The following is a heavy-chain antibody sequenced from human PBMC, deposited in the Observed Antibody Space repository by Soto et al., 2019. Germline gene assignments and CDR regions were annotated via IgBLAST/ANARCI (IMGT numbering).Heavy chain of an antibody. CDR2: IGTAGDT. J-gene: IGHJ6*03. CDR3: ARAIFGVVTPDYMDV. D-gene: IGHD3-3*01. CDR1: GFTFSSYD. Sequence: GGSLRLSCAASGFTFSSYDMHWVRQATGKGLEWVSAIGTAGDTYYPGSVKGRFTISRENAKNSLYLQMNSLRAGDTAVYYCARAIFGVVTPDYMDVWGKGTTLTVSS. V-gene: IGHV3-13*01.